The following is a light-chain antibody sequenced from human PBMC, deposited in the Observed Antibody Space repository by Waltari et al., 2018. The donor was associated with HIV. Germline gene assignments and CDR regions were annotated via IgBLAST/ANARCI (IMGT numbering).Light chain of an antibody. CDR1: QSVGSK. J-gene: IGKJ1*01. Sequence: EVVMTQSPAPLSVSPGDTATLFSRGSQSVGSKLDWYQQKPGQPPSLLIYGASTRATVIPARFTGSGSGTDFTLTISTLQSEDFAVYYCLQYDNWPPWTFGQGTKVEIK. CDR2: GAS. V-gene: IGKV3-15*01. CDR3: LQYDNWPPWT.